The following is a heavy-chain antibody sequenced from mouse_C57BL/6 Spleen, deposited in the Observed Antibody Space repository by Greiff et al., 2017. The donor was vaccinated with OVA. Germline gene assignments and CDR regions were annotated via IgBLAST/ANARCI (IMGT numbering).Heavy chain of an antibody. V-gene: IGHV1-82*01. Sequence: VQLQQSGPELVKPGASVKISCKASGYAFSSSWMNWVKQRPGKGLEWIGRIYPGDGDTNYNGKFKGKATLTADKSSSTAYMQLSSLTSEDSAVYVCARSSALLTYYFDYWGQGTTLTVSS. D-gene: IGHD4-1*01. CDR2: IYPGDGDT. CDR1: GYAFSSSW. J-gene: IGHJ2*01. CDR3: ARSSALLTYYFDY.